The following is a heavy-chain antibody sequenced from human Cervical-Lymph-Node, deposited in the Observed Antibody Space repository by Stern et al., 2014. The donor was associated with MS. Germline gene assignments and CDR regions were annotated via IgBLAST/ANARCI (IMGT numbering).Heavy chain of an antibody. CDR3: ARGSDT. Sequence: VQLVESGGGLVQPGGSLRLPCAASGFTFSRYWMHWVRQAPGKGLEWVANIKEDGSETYYVDSVKGRFTISRDNAKNSLYLQMNSLRAEDTAVYYCARGSDTWGQGTLVTVSS. CDR2: IKEDGSET. CDR1: GFTFSRYW. J-gene: IGHJ5*02. D-gene: IGHD2-15*01. V-gene: IGHV3-7*01.